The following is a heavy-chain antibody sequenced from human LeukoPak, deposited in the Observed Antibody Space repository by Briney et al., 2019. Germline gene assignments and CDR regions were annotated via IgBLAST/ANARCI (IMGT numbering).Heavy chain of an antibody. CDR3: ARISRTTWVFDP. CDR2: INPQSGGA. V-gene: IGHV1-2*02. J-gene: IGHJ5*02. D-gene: IGHD1-14*01. CDR1: GYTFIDHY. Sequence: GASVKVSCKASGYTFIDHYIHWVRQAPGQGLEYMGWINPQSGGANNAQKFKGRVTLTTDTSVTTAYMEMKGLTPDDTAVYFCARISRTTWVFDPWGQGTLVTVS.